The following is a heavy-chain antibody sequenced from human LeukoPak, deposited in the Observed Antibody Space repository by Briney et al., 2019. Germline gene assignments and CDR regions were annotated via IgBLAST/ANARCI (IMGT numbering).Heavy chain of an antibody. CDR2: IIPIFGTA. D-gene: IGHD2-2*01. CDR3: ARATLSLSSTIYYMDV. Sequence: SVKVSCKASGGTFSSYAISWVRQAPGQGLEWMGGIIPIFGTANYAQKFQGRVTITADESTSTAYMELSSLRSEDTAVYYCARATLSLSSTIYYMDVWGKGTTVTVSS. CDR1: GGTFSSYA. J-gene: IGHJ6*03. V-gene: IGHV1-69*01.